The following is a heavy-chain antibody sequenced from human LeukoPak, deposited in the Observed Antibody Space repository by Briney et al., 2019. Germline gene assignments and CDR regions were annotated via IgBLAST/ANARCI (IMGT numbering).Heavy chain of an antibody. CDR2: ISGSGGST. D-gene: IGHD2-2*01. CDR1: GFTFSSYS. CDR3: AKLPPPYCSSTSCPDY. J-gene: IGHJ4*02. Sequence: GGSLRLSCAASGFTFSSYSMNWVRQAPGKGLEWVSAISGSGGSTYYADSVKGRFTISRDNSKNTLYLQMNSLRAEDTAVYYCAKLPPPYCSSTSCPDYWGQGTLVTVSS. V-gene: IGHV3-23*01.